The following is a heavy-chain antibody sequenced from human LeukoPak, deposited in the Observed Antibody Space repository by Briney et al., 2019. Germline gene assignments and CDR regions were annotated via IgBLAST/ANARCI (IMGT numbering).Heavy chain of an antibody. Sequence: PSETLSLTCTVSGGSISSDDYYWSWLRHPPGKGLDWSGFIYYSGSTYYKPSLKSRVTISMDTSKNQFSLRLSSVTAADTAVYYCARCPSPGWFDPWGQGTLVTVSS. CDR3: ARCPSPGWFDP. CDR1: GGSISSDDYY. CDR2: IYYSGST. J-gene: IGHJ5*02. V-gene: IGHV4-30-4*08.